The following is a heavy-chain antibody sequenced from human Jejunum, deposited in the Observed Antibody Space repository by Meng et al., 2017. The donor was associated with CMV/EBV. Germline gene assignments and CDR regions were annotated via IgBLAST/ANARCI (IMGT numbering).Heavy chain of an antibody. D-gene: IGHD1-26*01. V-gene: IGHV4-4*07. CDR2: FYSSDTY. CDR1: GGSINNYY. J-gene: IGHJ4*02. Sequence: QVQLQESGPVLVKPSETLSLTCTVSGGSINNYYWSWIRQSAGKGLEWIGRFYSSDTYNYHPSLNSRVTMSLDTSKNQFSLNLRSVTAADTAIYYCARGPGASTREGFDYWGLGTLVTVSS. CDR3: ARGPGASTREGFDY.